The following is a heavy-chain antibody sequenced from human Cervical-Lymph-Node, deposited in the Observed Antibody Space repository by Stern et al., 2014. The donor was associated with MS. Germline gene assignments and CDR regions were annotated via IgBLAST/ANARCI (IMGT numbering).Heavy chain of an antibody. J-gene: IGHJ4*02. Sequence: QVQLQESGPGLVKPSETLSLTCAVSGDSISSYTHYWAWIRQPPGKGLEWIGSVYYSGPTYYNPSLKSPVTISVDTSKNHFPLGLNSVTAADTAVYYCAKHACTGAACPFDLWGQGTLVTVSS. CDR1: GDSISSYTHY. CDR3: AKHACTGAACPFDL. V-gene: IGHV4-39*01. CDR2: VYYSGPT. D-gene: IGHD2-8*02.